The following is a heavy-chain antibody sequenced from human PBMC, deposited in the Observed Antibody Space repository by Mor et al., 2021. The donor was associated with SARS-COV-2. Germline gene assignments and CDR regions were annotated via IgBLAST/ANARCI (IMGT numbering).Heavy chain of an antibody. D-gene: IGHD3-22*01. J-gene: IGHJ4*02. CDR3: ATAPLYYYDSSGYNDY. CDR2: GET. Sequence: GETIYAQKFQGRVTMTEDTSTDTAYMELNSLRSEDTAVYYGATAPLYYYDSSGYNDYWGQGTLVTVSS. V-gene: IGHV1-24*01.